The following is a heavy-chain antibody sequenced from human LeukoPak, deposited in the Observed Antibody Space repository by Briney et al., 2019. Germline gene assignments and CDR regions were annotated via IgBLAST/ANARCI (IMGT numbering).Heavy chain of an antibody. CDR1: GGSISSTNYY. Sequence: SETLSLTCSVSGGSISSTNYYWDWIRQPPGKGLEWIGSMYYSGNTYYTPSLKSRVTISVDTSKNQFSLKLSSVTAADTAVYYCARADYSSSQVYWGQGTLVTVSS. V-gene: IGHV4-39*07. CDR3: ARADYSSSQVY. CDR2: MYYSGNT. D-gene: IGHD6-6*01. J-gene: IGHJ4*02.